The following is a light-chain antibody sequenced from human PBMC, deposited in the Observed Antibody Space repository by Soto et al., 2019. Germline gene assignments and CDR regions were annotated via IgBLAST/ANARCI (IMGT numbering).Light chain of an antibody. CDR2: GNN. CDR3: QSYDSSLSGREV. V-gene: IGLV1-40*01. Sequence: QAVVTQPPSVSGAPGQRVTISCTGSSSNIGAGYDVYWYQQLPGTAPKLLIYGNNNRPSGVPDRFSGSKSGTSASLAITGLQAEDEADYYCQSYDSSLSGREVFGGGTKVTVL. J-gene: IGLJ2*01. CDR1: SSNIGAGYD.